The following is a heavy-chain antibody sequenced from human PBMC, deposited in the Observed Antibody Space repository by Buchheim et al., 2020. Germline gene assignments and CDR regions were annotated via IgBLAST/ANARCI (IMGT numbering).Heavy chain of an antibody. CDR3: ATSYSSPTFDY. CDR2: IKSKSDGGTI. D-gene: IGHD6-13*01. CDR1: GFTFTKAW. V-gene: IGHV3-15*07. Sequence: EVQLVESGGGLVKPGGSLRLSCAASGFTFTKAWMNWVRQAPGKGLEWVGRIKSKSDGGTIDYAAPVKGRFTIPRAGSKNTLNLQMNSLKTEDTAVYYCATSYSSPTFDYWGQGTL. J-gene: IGHJ4*02.